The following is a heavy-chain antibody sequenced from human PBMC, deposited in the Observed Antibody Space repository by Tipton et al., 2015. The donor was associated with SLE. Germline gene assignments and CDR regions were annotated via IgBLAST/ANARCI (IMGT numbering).Heavy chain of an antibody. D-gene: IGHD6-13*01. Sequence: RSLRLSCAASGFTFSSYGMHWVRQAPGKGLEWVAVISYDGSNKYYADSVKGRFTISRDNSKNTLYLQMNSLRAEDTAVYYCARRGQLNWFDPWGQGTLVTVSS. J-gene: IGHJ5*02. CDR2: ISYDGSNK. CDR3: ARRGQLNWFDP. CDR1: GFTFSSYG. V-gene: IGHV3-30*03.